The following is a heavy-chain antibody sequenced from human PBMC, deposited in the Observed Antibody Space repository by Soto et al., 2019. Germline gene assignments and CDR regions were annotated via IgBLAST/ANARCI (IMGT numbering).Heavy chain of an antibody. Sequence: QVQLVQSGAEVKKPGASVKVSCKASGYTFTSYGISWVRQAPGQGLEWMGWISAYNGNTNYAQKLQGRVTMTTDTSTSTAYMELXSLXXXDTAXXYXXXDRXXXALDYWGQGTLVTVSS. V-gene: IGHV1-18*01. CDR2: ISAYNGNT. J-gene: IGHJ4*02. CDR1: GYTFTSYG. CDR3: XXDRXXXALDY.